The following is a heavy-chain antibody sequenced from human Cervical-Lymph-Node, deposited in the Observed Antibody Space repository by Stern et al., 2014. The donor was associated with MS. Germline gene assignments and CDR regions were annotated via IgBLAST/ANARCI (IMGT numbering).Heavy chain of an antibody. J-gene: IGHJ4*02. V-gene: IGHV1-69*01. CDR1: GGTFSINS. D-gene: IGHD6-13*01. CDR2: IVPMFGTS. Sequence: QLVQSGAEVKKPGSSVKVSCKASGGTFSINSISWVRQAPGQGLEWMGGIVPMFGTSNYVQNFQGRILITADESTTTAYMELSGLRSEDTAVYFCARDQGGIAAYWGQGTLVTVSS. CDR3: ARDQGGIAAY.